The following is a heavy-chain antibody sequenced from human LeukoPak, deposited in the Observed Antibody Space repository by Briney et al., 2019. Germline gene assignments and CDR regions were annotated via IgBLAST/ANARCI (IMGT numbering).Heavy chain of an antibody. CDR3: ARQTGSGLFILP. V-gene: IGHV4-39*07. Sequence: SETLSLTCTVSGGSISSSSYYWGWIRQPPGKGLEWIGSIYYSGSTYYNPPLKSRDTKSVDTSRNQCSLKLSSVTAADTAVYYCARQTGSGLFILPGGQGTLVTVSS. J-gene: IGHJ4*02. D-gene: IGHD3/OR15-3a*01. CDR1: GGSISSSSYY. CDR2: IYYSGST.